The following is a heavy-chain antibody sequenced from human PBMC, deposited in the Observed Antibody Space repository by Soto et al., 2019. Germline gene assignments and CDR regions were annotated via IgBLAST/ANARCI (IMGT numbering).Heavy chain of an antibody. CDR2: IRSIAYGGTT. Sequence: GGSLRLSCTGSGFTFGDFALSWFRQAPGKGLEWVGFIRSIAYGGTTEYAASVKGRFSISRDDSKSIAYLQIKSLRTEDTAVYYCTRDVGYTSGHYFDYWGQGTLVTVSS. CDR3: TRDVGYTSGHYFDY. D-gene: IGHD6-19*01. CDR1: GFTFGDFA. V-gene: IGHV3-49*03. J-gene: IGHJ4*02.